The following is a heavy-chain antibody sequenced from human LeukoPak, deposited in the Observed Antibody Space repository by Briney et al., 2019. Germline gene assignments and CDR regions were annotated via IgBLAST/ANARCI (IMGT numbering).Heavy chain of an antibody. V-gene: IGHV1-2*02. CDR2: INPNSGGT. Sequence: GASVKVSCKASGYTFTGYYMHWVRQAPGHGLEWMGWINPNSGGTNYAQKFQGRVTMTRDTSISTAYMGLSRLRSDDTAVYYCARDRITMVRGANGSWFDPWGQGTLVTVSS. CDR1: GYTFTGYY. J-gene: IGHJ5*02. CDR3: ARDRITMVRGANGSWFDP. D-gene: IGHD3-10*01.